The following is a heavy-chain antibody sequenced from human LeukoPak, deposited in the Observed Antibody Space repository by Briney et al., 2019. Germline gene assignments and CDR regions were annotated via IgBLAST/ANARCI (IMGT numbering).Heavy chain of an antibody. V-gene: IGHV3-23*01. CDR3: AKNGDRGAYCSGGTCYPYYYYYMDV. Sequence: PGGSLRLSCAASGLTFSSYEMNWVRQAPGRGLEWVSAISTTGGTTYYADSVRGRFTISRDNSRNTLYLQMNSLRAEDTAIYYRAKNGDRGAYCSGGTCYPYYYYYMDVWGKGTTVTISS. CDR2: ISTTGGTT. CDR1: GLTFSSYE. D-gene: IGHD2-15*01. J-gene: IGHJ6*03.